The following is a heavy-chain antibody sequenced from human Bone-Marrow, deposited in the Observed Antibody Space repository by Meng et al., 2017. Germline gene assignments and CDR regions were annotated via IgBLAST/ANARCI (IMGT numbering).Heavy chain of an antibody. CDR1: GFIFSSYW. Sequence: VQLVESGGGVVQPGRSLRLSCAASGFIFSSYWMHWVRQAPGKGLVWVARVNSDGSATTYADSVKGRFTISRDNAKTTLYLQMNSLTVEDTAVYYCARKRAVVEDFDCWGQGTLVTVSS. V-gene: IGHV3-74*03. CDR2: VNSDGSAT. J-gene: IGHJ4*02. CDR3: ARKRAVVEDFDC. D-gene: IGHD6-19*01.